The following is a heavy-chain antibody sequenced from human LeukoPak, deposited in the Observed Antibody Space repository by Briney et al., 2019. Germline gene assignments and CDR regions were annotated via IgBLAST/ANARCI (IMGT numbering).Heavy chain of an antibody. J-gene: IGHJ4*02. D-gene: IGHD3-10*01. CDR1: GLILSSYW. CDR2: NNSDGCST. CDR3: ARVVTTYYYGSGSYYNPTYCDY. Sequence: PGGSLTLSCAACGLILSSYWMHWLRQATGKALVWVSRNNSDGCSTRYAVSEKGRFPISRDNAKNTLYPQMNSLRAEYTAVYYCARVVTTYYYGSGSYYNPTYCDYWGQGTLVIVSS. V-gene: IGHV3-74*01.